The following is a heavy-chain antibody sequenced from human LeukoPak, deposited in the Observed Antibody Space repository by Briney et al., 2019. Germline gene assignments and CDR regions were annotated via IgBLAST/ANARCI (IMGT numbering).Heavy chain of an antibody. CDR1: GFTFSSYG. Sequence: GGSLRLSCAASGFTFSSYGMHWVRQAPGKGLEWMAFIRHDESNKYYADSVKGRFTISRDNSKNTLSLQMNSLRAEDTAVYYCAKDYVWGSYRYTSFDYWGQGTLVTVSS. CDR3: AKDYVWGSYRYTSFDY. V-gene: IGHV3-30*02. CDR2: IRHDESNK. D-gene: IGHD3-16*02. J-gene: IGHJ4*02.